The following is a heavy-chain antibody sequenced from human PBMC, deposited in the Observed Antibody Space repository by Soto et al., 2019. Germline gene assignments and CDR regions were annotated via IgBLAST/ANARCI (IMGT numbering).Heavy chain of an antibody. Sequence: PSETLSLTCSVSGGSISGSSYYWGWIRQPPGKGLEWIGSIYRSGYTYDNPSLKGRLTISIDTSTNQFSLKLSSVTAADTAVYYCASGLVTTLHYWGQGTLVTVSS. D-gene: IGHD4-17*01. CDR3: ASGLVTTLHY. V-gene: IGHV4-39*07. CDR2: IYRSGYT. J-gene: IGHJ4*02. CDR1: GGSISGSSYY.